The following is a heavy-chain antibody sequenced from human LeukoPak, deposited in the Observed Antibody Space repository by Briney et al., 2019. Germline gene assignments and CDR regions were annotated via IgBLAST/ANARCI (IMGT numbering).Heavy chain of an antibody. D-gene: IGHD4-17*01. V-gene: IGHV3-64*01. CDR1: GFTFSNYA. Sequence: GGSLRLSSVASGFTFSNYAMHWVRQTPGKGLEYVSGINSNGGTTQYANSVKGRFTISRDNSKHTLYLQMGSLRTEDMAVYYCARAPTVTAESAFGYWGQGTLVTVSS. CDR3: ARAPTVTAESAFGY. J-gene: IGHJ4*02. CDR2: INSNGGTT.